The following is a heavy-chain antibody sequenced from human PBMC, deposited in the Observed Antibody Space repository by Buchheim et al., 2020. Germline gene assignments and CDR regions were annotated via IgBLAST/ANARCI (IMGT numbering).Heavy chain of an antibody. V-gene: IGHV5-51*01. CDR1: GYTFTEYW. J-gene: IGHJ4*02. D-gene: IGHD2-2*01. CDR3: VRGSGYCTNTRCYLFDY. CDR2: IFPRDSDM. Sequence: EVQLVQSGAEVKKPGESLKISCNGSGYTFTEYWIGWVRQMPGKGLEWMGMIFPRDSDMRWSPSFQGQVTISADKSARSAYLQWSSLKASDSAMYYCVRGSGYCTNTRCYLFDYWGQGTL.